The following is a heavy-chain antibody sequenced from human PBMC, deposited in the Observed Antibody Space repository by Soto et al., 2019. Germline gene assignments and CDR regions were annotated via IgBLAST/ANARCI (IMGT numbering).Heavy chain of an antibody. D-gene: IGHD1-26*01. CDR2: ISSNGGST. J-gene: IGHJ4*02. Sequence: EVQLVESGEGLVQPGGSLRLSCAASGFTFSSYAMHWVRQAPGKGLEYVSAISSNGGSTYYADSVKGRFTISRDNSKNTLYLQMGSLRAEDMGVYYCARGGSGSYLRGGVDYWGQGTLVTVSS. CDR1: GFTFSSYA. V-gene: IGHV3-64*02. CDR3: ARGGSGSYLRGGVDY.